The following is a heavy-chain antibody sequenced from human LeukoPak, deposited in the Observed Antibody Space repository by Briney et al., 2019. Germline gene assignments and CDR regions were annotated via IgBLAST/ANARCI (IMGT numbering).Heavy chain of an antibody. V-gene: IGHV4-34*01. CDR3: ARGRGWFQKYFDY. D-gene: IGHD6-19*01. CDR1: GGSFSGYY. CDR2: INHSGST. Sequence: SETLSLTCAVYGGSFSGYYWSWIRQPPGKGLEWVWEINHSGSTNYNPSLKSRVTISVDTSKNQFSLKLSSVTAADTAVYYCARGRGWFQKYFDYWGQGTLVTVSS. J-gene: IGHJ4*02.